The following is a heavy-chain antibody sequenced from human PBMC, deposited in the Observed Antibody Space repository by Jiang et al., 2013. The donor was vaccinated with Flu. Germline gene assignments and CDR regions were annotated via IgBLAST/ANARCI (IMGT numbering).Heavy chain of an antibody. CDR1: GGSISSGGYS. J-gene: IGHJ3*02. V-gene: IGHV4-30-2*01. Sequence: GSGLVKPSQTLSLTCAVSGGSISSGGYSWSWIRQPPGKGLEWIGYIYHSGSTYYNPSLKSRVTISVDRSKNQFSLKLSSVTAADTAVYYCARAVPSGSYCAFDIWGQGTMVTVSS. D-gene: IGHD1-26*01. CDR3: ARAVPSGSYCAFDI. CDR2: IYHSGST.